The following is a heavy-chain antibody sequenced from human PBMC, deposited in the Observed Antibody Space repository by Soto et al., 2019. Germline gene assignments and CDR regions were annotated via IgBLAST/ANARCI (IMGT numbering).Heavy chain of an antibody. CDR2: IKSSTDGGTA. Sequence: EVQLVESGGGFVESGGSLRLSCAASGFSFKDAWMTWVRQAPGKGLEWVGRIKSSTDGGTADYGAAVKGRFTMSRDDSKDTVYLHMDGLKREDTGVYYCTSLFQLRGILFDDWCPGTQVNVSS. J-gene: IGHJ4*02. D-gene: IGHD1-26*01. V-gene: IGHV3-15*07. CDR3: TSLFQLRGILFDD. CDR1: GFSFKDAW.